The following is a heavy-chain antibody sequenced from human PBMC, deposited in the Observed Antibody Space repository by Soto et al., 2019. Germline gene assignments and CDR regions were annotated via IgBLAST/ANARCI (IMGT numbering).Heavy chain of an antibody. J-gene: IGHJ6*02. Sequence: GASVKVSCKASGYTFRNYGIDWVRQAPGQGLEWMGWISAYNGDTNYAQKIQDRVTMTTDTSTSTAYMELRSLRSDDTAVYYCARENGYYNGSGRRPHRYYGLDVWGQGTMVTVSS. CDR1: GYTFRNYG. D-gene: IGHD3-10*01. CDR3: ARENGYYNGSGRRPHRYYGLDV. CDR2: ISAYNGDT. V-gene: IGHV1-18*01.